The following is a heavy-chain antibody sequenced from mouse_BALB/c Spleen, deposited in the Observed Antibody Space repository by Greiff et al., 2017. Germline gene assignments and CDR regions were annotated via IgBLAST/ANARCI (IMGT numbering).Heavy chain of an antibody. CDR3: ARSGQLGPFAY. CDR2: IDPANGNT. CDR1: GFNIKDTY. Sequence: DVQLQESGAELVKPGASVKLSCTASGFNIKDTYMHWVKQRPEQGLEWIGRIDPANGNTKYDPKFQGKATITADTSSNTAYLQLSSLTSEDTAVYYCARSGQLGPFAYWGQGTLVTVSA. D-gene: IGHD3-2*01. J-gene: IGHJ3*01. V-gene: IGHV14-3*02.